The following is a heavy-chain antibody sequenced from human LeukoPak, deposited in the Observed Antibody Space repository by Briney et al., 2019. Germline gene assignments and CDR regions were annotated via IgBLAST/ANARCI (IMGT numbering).Heavy chain of an antibody. CDR2: INQDGSDK. J-gene: IGHJ3*02. CDR1: GFTFSSYW. V-gene: IGHV3-7*03. Sequence: GGSLRLSCAASGFTFSSYWMSWVRQAPGKGLEWVAKINQDGSDKYYVDSVKGRFTISRDNSKNTLYLQMNSLRAEDTAVYYCAKGGAARLGGAFDIWGQGTMVTVSS. D-gene: IGHD6-6*01. CDR3: AKGGAARLGGAFDI.